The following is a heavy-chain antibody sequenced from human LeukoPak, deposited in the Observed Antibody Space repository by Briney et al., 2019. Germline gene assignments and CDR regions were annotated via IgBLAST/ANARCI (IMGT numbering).Heavy chain of an antibody. CDR1: GYTFTSYG. Sequence: GASVKVSCKASGYTFTSYGISWVRQAPGQGLEWMGWISAYNGNTNYAQKLQGRVTMTTDTSTSTAYMELRSLRSDDTAVYYCAREPTMVRGVPNWFDPWGQGTLVTVSS. D-gene: IGHD3-10*01. CDR2: ISAYNGNT. CDR3: AREPTMVRGVPNWFDP. J-gene: IGHJ5*02. V-gene: IGHV1-18*01.